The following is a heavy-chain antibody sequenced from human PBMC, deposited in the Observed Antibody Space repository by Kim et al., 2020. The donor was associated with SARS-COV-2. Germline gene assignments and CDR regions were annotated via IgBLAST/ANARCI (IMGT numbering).Heavy chain of an antibody. CDR2: VIPIFGTA. J-gene: IGHJ5*02. CDR3: ARSSTGWFDP. CDR1: GGTFSSYA. V-gene: IGHV1-69*06. D-gene: IGHD3-10*01. Sequence: SVKVSCKASGGTFSSYAINWVRQAPGQGLEWMGGVIPIFGTANYAQKFQGRVTITADKSTSTSYLELSSLRSEDTAVFYCARSSTGWFDPWGQGTLVTV.